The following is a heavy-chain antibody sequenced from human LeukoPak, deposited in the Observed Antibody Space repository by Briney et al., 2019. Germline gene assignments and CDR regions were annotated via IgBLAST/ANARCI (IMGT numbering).Heavy chain of an antibody. CDR1: GLTLSNVW. Sequence: PGGSLRLSCAVSGLTLSNVWMNWVRQAPGKGLDWVGRIASKTDGGATDYAAPVKGRFTISRDDSKNTLNLQMNSLKTEDTAVYYCTTGIRGDWGQGTLVTVSS. V-gene: IGHV3-15*07. CDR3: TTGIRGD. J-gene: IGHJ4*02. CDR2: IASKTDGGAT. D-gene: IGHD3-10*01.